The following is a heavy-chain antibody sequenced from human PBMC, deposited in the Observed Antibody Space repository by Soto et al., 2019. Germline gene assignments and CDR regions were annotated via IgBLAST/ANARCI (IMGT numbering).Heavy chain of an antibody. V-gene: IGHV1-8*02. CDR2: MNPNSGNT. Sequence: ASVKVSCKASGYSFTSYAMHWVRQAPGQGLEWMGWMNPNSGNTGYAQKFQGRVTMTRNTSISTAYMELSSLRSEDTAVYYCARTLYGDNVDYWGRGTLVTVSS. CDR3: ARTLYGDNVDY. CDR1: GYSFTSYA. D-gene: IGHD4-17*01. J-gene: IGHJ4*02.